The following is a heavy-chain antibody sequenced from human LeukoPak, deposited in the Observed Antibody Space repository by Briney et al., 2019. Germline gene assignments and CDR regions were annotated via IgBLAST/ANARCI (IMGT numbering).Heavy chain of an antibody. Sequence: PSETLSLTCAVYGGSFSGYYWSWIRQPPGKGLEWIGEINHSGSTDYNPSLKSRVTISIDKSKNHFTLKLTSVTAADTAIYYCARDTYNWNVDAFDPWGQGTLVTVSS. CDR2: INHSGST. CDR3: ARDTYNWNVDAFDP. CDR1: GGSFSGYY. D-gene: IGHD1-20*01. V-gene: IGHV4-34*01. J-gene: IGHJ5*02.